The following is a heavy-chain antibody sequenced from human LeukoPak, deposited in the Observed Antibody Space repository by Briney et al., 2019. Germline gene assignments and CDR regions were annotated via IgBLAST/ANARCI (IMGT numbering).Heavy chain of an antibody. D-gene: IGHD3-22*01. CDR1: GFTFSSYS. CDR3: ARDGDSRGYYYSWFDP. Sequence: GGSLRLSCAASGFTFSSYSMPWVRQAPAKGLEWVAIISYDGSNEYYGNSAKGRFTISRDNSKNILYLQMNSLRAEDTAVYYCARDGDSRGYYYSWFDPWGQGTLVTVSS. J-gene: IGHJ5*02. V-gene: IGHV3-30*01. CDR2: ISYDGSNE.